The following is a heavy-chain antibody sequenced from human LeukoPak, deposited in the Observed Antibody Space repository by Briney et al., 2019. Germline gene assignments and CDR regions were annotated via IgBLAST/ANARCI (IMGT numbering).Heavy chain of an antibody. CDR3: ARHEYSNYLGVGVGMDV. D-gene: IGHD4-11*01. Sequence: GGSLRLSCAASGFTFSSYSRNWVRQAPGKGPEWVSSINSSSSYIYYADSVKGRFTISRDNAKNSLYLQMSSLRAEDTAVYYCARHEYSNYLGVGVGMDVWGQGTTVAVSS. CDR2: INSSSSYI. V-gene: IGHV3-21*01. CDR1: GFTFSSYS. J-gene: IGHJ6*02.